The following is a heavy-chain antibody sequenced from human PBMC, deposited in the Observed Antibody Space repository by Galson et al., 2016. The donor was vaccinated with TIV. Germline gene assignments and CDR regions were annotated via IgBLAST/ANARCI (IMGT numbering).Heavy chain of an antibody. Sequence: SVKVSCKASGYTFTSYDINWVRQATGQGLEWMGWMNPNSGSTGYAQKFRGRVTMTRNTSVRTAYMELSSLRSEDTAVYYCASSVPGEYYYNYYYMDVWGAGTTVIVSS. D-gene: IGHD2-21*01. V-gene: IGHV1-8*02. J-gene: IGHJ6*03. CDR3: ASSVPGEYYYNYYYMDV. CDR1: GYTFTSYD. CDR2: MNPNSGST.